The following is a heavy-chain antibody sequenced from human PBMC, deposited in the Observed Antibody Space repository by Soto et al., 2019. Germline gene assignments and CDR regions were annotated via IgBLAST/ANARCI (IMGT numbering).Heavy chain of an antibody. V-gene: IGHV4-31*03. D-gene: IGHD3-16*01. CDR1: GGSISSGGYY. CDR2: IYYSGST. J-gene: IGHJ4*02. CDR3: ARDRQGSLDY. Sequence: SETLSLTCTVSGGSISSGGYYWSWIRQHPGKGLEWIGYIYYSGSTYFNPSLKSRVTISVDTSKNQFSLKLSSVTAADTAVYYCARDRQGSLDYWGQGSLVTVSS.